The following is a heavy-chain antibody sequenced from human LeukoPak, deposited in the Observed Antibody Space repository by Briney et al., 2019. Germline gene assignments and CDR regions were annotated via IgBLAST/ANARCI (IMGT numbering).Heavy chain of an antibody. D-gene: IGHD2-2*01. CDR1: GFTFSSYS. CDR2: IRYDGSNK. J-gene: IGHJ4*02. V-gene: IGHV3-30*02. Sequence: GGSLRLSCAASGFTFSSYSMNWVRQAPGKGLEWVAFIRYDGSNKYYADSVKGRFTISSDNSKNTLYLQMNSLRAEDTAVYYCAKDQRADCSSTSCYYDYWAREPWSPSPQ. CDR3: AKDQRADCSSTSCYYDY.